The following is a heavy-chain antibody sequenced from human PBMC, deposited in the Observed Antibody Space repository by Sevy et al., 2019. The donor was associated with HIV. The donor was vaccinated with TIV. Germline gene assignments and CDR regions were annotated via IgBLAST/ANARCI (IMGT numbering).Heavy chain of an antibody. CDR3: TTDRAYGDYKGGFDY. Sequence: GGSLRLSCVATGLTFSNAWMGWVRQAPGKGLEWVGRIRSNRDRGTTSYAEPLKGRATISRDDSKNTLFLQMNIVKSADTAVYYCTTDRAYGDYKGGFDYWGQGALVTVSS. CDR2: IRSNRDRGTT. J-gene: IGHJ4*02. V-gene: IGHV3-15*01. D-gene: IGHD4-17*01. CDR1: GLTFSNAW.